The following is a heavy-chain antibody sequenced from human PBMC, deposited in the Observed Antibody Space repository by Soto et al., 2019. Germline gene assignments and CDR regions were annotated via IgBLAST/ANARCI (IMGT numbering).Heavy chain of an antibody. CDR2: ISGSGGST. J-gene: IGHJ4*02. D-gene: IGHD1-26*01. Sequence: GGSLRLSCAASGFTFSSYAMSWVRQAPGKGLEWVSAISGSGGSTYYADSVKGRFTISRDNSKNTLYLQMNSLRAEDTAVYYCAKDLSLVGATRGDYWGQGTLVTVSS. CDR1: GFTFSSYA. V-gene: IGHV3-23*01. CDR3: AKDLSLVGATRGDY.